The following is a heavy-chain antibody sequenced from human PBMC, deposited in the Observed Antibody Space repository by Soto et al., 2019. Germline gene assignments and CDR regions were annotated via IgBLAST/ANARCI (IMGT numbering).Heavy chain of an antibody. Sequence: QVQLVQSGAEVKKPGSSVKVSCKASGGTFSRYALSWVRQAPGQGLEWMGGITPLFGTSNYAQKFQGRVTITADESTNTAYMELSSLRSEDTAVYYCARGEIVLVTAGKLNRYYYGMDVWGQGTTVTVS. V-gene: IGHV1-69*12. CDR3: ARGEIVLVTAGKLNRYYYGMDV. D-gene: IGHD2-2*01. CDR2: ITPLFGTS. CDR1: GGTFSRYA. J-gene: IGHJ6*02.